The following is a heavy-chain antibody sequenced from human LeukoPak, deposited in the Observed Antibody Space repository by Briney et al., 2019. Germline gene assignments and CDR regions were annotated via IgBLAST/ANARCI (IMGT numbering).Heavy chain of an antibody. Sequence: GGSLRLSCAASGFTFSSYWMSWVRQAPGKGLEWVANIKQDGSEKYYVDSVKGRFTISRDNAKNSLYLQMNSLRAEDTAVYYCARDVGTYCGGDCYSPNWFDPWGQGTLVTVSS. CDR1: GFTFSSYW. CDR3: ARDVGTYCGGDCYSPNWFDP. D-gene: IGHD2-21*01. V-gene: IGHV3-7*01. CDR2: IKQDGSEK. J-gene: IGHJ5*02.